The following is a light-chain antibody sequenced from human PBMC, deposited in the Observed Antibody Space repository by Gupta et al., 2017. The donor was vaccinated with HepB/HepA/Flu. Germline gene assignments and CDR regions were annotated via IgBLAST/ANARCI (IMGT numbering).Light chain of an antibody. Sequence: QSVLTQPPSASGTPGQRVTISCSGSRSDIGSNTVNWYQQLPGTAPKLLIYGSNQRPSGVPVRFSGSKSGTSASLAISGLQSDDEADYFCATWDDTLGGWVFGGGTKLTVL. CDR1: RSDIGSNT. CDR2: GSN. CDR3: ATWDDTLGGWV. V-gene: IGLV1-44*01. J-gene: IGLJ3*02.